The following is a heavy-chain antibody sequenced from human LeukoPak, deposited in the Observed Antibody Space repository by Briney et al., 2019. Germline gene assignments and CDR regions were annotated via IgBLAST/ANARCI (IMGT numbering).Heavy chain of an antibody. J-gene: IGHJ4*02. D-gene: IGHD1-26*01. CDR3: ARSSSGAFDY. Sequence: GGSLRLSCASSGFTLSSHWMSGVRQAPGKGLEWVANIKQDGSEKYYVDSVKGRFTISRDNAKNSLYLQMNSLRAEDTALYYCARSSSGAFDYWGQGTLVTVSS. V-gene: IGHV3-7*01. CDR2: IKQDGSEK. CDR1: GFTLSSHW.